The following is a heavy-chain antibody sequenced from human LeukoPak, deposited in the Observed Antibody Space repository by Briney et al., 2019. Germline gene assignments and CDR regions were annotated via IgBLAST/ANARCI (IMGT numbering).Heavy chain of an antibody. CDR3: AQDRGTWGSEYFQH. J-gene: IGHJ1*01. D-gene: IGHD3-10*01. V-gene: IGHV3-33*06. CDR2: IWFDGSSK. CDR1: GFTFSTYG. Sequence: GRSLRLSCAASGFTFSTYGMNWVRQAPGKGLEWEAVIWFDGSSKYYADSVKGRFTISRDNSKNTLYLQMNSLRAEDTAVYYCAQDRGTWGSEYFQHWGRGTLVTVSS.